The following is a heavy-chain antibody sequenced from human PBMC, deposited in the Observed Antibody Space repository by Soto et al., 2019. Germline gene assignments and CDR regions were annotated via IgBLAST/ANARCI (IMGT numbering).Heavy chain of an antibody. Sequence: GESLKISCKGSGYSFTSYWIGWVRQMPGKGLERMGIIYPGDSDTRYSPSFQGQVTISADKSITTTYLQWSSLKASDTAIYYCARLFDTSGWYDYWGQGTLVTVS. D-gene: IGHD6-19*01. CDR2: IYPGDSDT. V-gene: IGHV5-51*01. CDR1: GYSFTSYW. CDR3: ARLFDTSGWYDY. J-gene: IGHJ4*02.